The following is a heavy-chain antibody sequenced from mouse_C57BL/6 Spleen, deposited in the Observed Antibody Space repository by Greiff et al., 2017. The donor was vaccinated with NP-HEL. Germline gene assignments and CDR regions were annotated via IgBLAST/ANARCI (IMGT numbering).Heavy chain of an antibody. V-gene: IGHV2-2*01. CDR3: ASYGMNAMDY. J-gene: IGHJ4*01. CDR2: IWSGGST. Sequence: VQLQQSGPGLVKPSQSLSITCTVSGFSLTSYGVHWVRQSPGKGLEWLGVIWSGGSTDYNAAFISRLSISNDNSKSQVFFQMNSLQADDTAVYYCASYGMNAMDYWGQGTSVTVSS. D-gene: IGHD1-1*02. CDR1: GFSLTSYG.